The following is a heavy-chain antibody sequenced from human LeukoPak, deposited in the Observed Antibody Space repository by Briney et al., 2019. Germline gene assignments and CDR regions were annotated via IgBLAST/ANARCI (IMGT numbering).Heavy chain of an antibody. CDR2: ISAYNGNT. D-gene: IGHD6-13*01. CDR1: GGTFSSYA. J-gene: IGHJ4*02. V-gene: IGHV1-18*01. Sequence: ASVKVSCKASGGTFSSYAISWVRQAPGQGLEWMGWISAYNGNTNYAQKLQGRVTMTTDTSTSTAYMELRSLRSDDTAVYYCATEHIAAAAFDYWGQGTLVTVSS. CDR3: ATEHIAAAAFDY.